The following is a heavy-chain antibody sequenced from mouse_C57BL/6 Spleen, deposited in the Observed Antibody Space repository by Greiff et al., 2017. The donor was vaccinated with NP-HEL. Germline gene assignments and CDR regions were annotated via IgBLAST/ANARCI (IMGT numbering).Heavy chain of an antibody. CDR2: ISGGGGNT. D-gene: IGHD3-1*01. J-gene: IGHJ3*01. V-gene: IGHV5-9*01. CDR3: ASLGTGFAY. CDR1: GFTFSSYT. Sequence: DVKLVESGGGLVKPGGSLKLSCAASGFTFSSYTMSWVRQTPEKRLEWVATISGGGGNTYYPDSVKGRFTISRDNAKNTLYLQMSSLRSEDTALYYCASLGTGFAYWGQGTLVTVSA.